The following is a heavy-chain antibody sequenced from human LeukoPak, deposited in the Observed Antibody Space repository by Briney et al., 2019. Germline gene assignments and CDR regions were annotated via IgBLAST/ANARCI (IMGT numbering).Heavy chain of an antibody. CDR1: GYTFSSYI. Sequence: GGSLRLSCAASGYTFSSYIMNWVRQAPGKGLEWVSSISSSSSYIYYADSVKGRFTISRDNAKNSLYLQMNSLRAEDTAVYYCAREMATIWAFYIWGQGTMVTVSS. CDR2: ISSSSSYI. V-gene: IGHV3-21*01. D-gene: IGHD5-24*01. J-gene: IGHJ3*02. CDR3: AREMATIWAFYI.